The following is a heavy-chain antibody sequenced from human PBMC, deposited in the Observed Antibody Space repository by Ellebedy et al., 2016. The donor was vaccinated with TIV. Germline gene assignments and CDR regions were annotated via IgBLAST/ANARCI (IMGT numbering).Heavy chain of an antibody. CDR3: ARDGTGGIDY. D-gene: IGHD1-1*01. V-gene: IGHV4-39*07. CDR1: GGSISSVTYY. Sequence: MPSETLSLTCTLSGGSISSVTYYWDWLRQPPGKGLEWIATIYYTGNTYYNPSLKSRVTISLDTSKNQFSLNLRSGTAADTAVYHCARDGTGGIDYWGQGTLVTVSS. J-gene: IGHJ4*02. CDR2: IYYTGNT.